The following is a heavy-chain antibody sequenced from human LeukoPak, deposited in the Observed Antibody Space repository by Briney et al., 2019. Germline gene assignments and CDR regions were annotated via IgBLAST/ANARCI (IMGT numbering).Heavy chain of an antibody. J-gene: IGHJ6*03. CDR2: IDTAGGT. V-gene: IGHV3-13*01. Sequence: ASLRLSCIASGFDFSNFDFHWVSHHSGEGLQWVLHIDTAGGTSYPSSVQGRFTISRANAKKYQYLQMHNLRAGATAVYFCARGSPWSYYYMDVWGVGIAVSVS. CDR1: GFDFSNFD. CDR3: ARGSPWSYYYMDV. D-gene: IGHD3-3*01.